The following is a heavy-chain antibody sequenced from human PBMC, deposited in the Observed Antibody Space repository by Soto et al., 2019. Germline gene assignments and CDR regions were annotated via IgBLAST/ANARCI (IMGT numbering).Heavy chain of an antibody. CDR1: GDTFSSYA. J-gene: IGHJ6*02. CDR2: IIPIFGTA. V-gene: IGHV1-69*12. D-gene: IGHD4-4*01. Sequence: QVQLVQSGAEVKKLGSSVKVSCKAYGDTFSSYAISWVRQAPGQGLEWMGGIIPIFGTANYAQKFQGRVTITADESTSTAYMELSSLRSEDTAVYYCARAMTTVDPYYGMDVWGQGTTVTVSS. CDR3: ARAMTTVDPYYGMDV.